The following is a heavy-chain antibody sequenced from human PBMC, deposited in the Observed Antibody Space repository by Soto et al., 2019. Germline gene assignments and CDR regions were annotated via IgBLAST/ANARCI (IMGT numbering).Heavy chain of an antibody. CDR3: ARGGSTRGSYGLDV. CDR2: INGDGSST. CDR1: GFTFSSYW. D-gene: IGHD2-2*01. Sequence: GGSLRLSCAASGFTFSSYWMHWVRQGPGKGLVWVSRINGDGSSTNYADSVKGRFTISRDNAKNTLYLQMNSLRAEDTAVYYCARGGSTRGSYGLDVWGQGTTVTVSS. J-gene: IGHJ6*02. V-gene: IGHV3-74*01.